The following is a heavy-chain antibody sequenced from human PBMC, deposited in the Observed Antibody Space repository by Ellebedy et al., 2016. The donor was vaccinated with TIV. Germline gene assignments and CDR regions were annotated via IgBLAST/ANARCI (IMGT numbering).Heavy chain of an antibody. CDR1: GFTFSSYA. CDR3: ARERLDYPDAFDI. J-gene: IGHJ3*02. CDR2: INSDGSST. V-gene: IGHV3-74*01. D-gene: IGHD3-16*01. Sequence: GESLKISCAASGFTFSSYAMSWVRQAPGKGLVWVSRINSDGSSTSYADSVKGRFTISRDNAKNTLYLQMNSLRAEDTAVYYCARERLDYPDAFDIWGQGTMVTVSS.